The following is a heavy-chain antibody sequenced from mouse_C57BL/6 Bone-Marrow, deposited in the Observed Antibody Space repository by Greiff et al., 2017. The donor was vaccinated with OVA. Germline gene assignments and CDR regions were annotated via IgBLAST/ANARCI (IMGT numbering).Heavy chain of an antibody. CDR1: GFTFTNYY. D-gene: IGHD1-1*01. Sequence: EVKLVESGGGLVQPGDSLSLSCAASGFTFTNYYMSWVRQPPGQALEWLAFIRNKPNGSTTEYSASVKGRFTISRDNSQSILYHQMNALRAEDSATYYCARYKGRVAGDYFDYWGQGTALTVSS. CDR3: ARYKGRVAGDYFDY. V-gene: IGHV7-3*01. CDR2: IRNKPNGSTT. J-gene: IGHJ2*01.